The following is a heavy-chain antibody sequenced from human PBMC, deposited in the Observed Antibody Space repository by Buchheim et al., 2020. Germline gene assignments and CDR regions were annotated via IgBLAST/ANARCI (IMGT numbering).Heavy chain of an antibody. J-gene: IGHJ6*03. D-gene: IGHD3-9*01. Sequence: QVQLQESGPGLVQPSGTLSLTCAVSGDSFSNTNYWGWVRQPPGKGLQWIGEIFHTGDTDYNPSLRGRVTISLDKARNQFSLILRSVTAADTAVYFCARSLHSFDWPTYSLYYMDAWGKGT. CDR3: ARSLHSFDWPTYSLYYMDA. CDR2: IFHTGDT. V-gene: IGHV4-4*02. CDR1: GDSFSNTNY.